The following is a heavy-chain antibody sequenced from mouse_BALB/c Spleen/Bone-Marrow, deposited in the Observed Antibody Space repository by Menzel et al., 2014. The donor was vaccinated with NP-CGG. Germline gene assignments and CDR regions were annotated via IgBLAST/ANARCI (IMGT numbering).Heavy chain of an antibody. D-gene: IGHD2-3*01. J-gene: IGHJ4*01. CDR1: GFTFSNYG. CDR3: ARRDGGPMDY. Sequence: EVQLVESGGDLVKPGGSLKLSCAASGFTFSNYGMSWVRQTPDKRLEWVATISSGGSYTYYPDSVKGRFTISRDNAKNTLYLQMSSLKSEDTAMYYCARRDGGPMDYWGQGTSVTVPS. CDR2: ISSGGSYT. V-gene: IGHV5-6*01.